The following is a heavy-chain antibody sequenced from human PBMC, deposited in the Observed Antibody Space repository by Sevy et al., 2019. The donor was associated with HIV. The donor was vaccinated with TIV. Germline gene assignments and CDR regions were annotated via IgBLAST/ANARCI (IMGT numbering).Heavy chain of an antibody. V-gene: IGHV4-34*01. CDR2: INHSGST. Sequence: SDTLSLTCAVYGGSFSGYYWSWIRQPPGKGLEWIGEINHSGSTNYNPSLKSRVTISVDTSKNQFSLKLSSVTAADTAVYYCAREKGGSGGSCYNYWGQGTLVTVSS. CDR3: AREKGGSGGSCYNY. J-gene: IGHJ4*02. D-gene: IGHD2-15*01. CDR1: GGSFSGYY.